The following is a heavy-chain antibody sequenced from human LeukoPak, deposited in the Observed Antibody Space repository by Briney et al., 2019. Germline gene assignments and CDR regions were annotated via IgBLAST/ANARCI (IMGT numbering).Heavy chain of an antibody. CDR3: AKGGSYTIDY. Sequence: GGSLRLSCGASGFTFSNYWMHWVRQAPGKGLVWVSRINSDGSSTSYADSVKGRFTISRDNAKNTLHLQVKSLTVEDTAVYYCAKGGSYTIDYWGQGILVSVSS. D-gene: IGHD1-26*01. J-gene: IGHJ4*02. V-gene: IGHV3-74*01. CDR2: INSDGSST. CDR1: GFTFSNYW.